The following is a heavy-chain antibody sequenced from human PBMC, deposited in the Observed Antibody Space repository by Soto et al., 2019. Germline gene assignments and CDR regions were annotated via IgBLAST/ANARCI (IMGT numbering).Heavy chain of an antibody. CDR2: ISAYNGNT. CDR3: ARDGVGHIVVVPKRMDV. V-gene: IGHV1-18*01. Sequence: QVQLVQSGAEVKKPGASVKVSCKASGYTFTSYGISWVRQAPGQGLEWMGWISAYNGNTNYAQKLQGRVTMTTDTSTSTAYMELRSLRSDDTAVFYCARDGVGHIVVVPKRMDVWGQGTTVTVSS. CDR1: GYTFTSYG. J-gene: IGHJ6*02. D-gene: IGHD2-2*01.